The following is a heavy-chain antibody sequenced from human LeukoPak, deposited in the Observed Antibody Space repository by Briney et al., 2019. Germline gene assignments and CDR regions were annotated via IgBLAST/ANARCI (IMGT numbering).Heavy chain of an antibody. CDR2: IYTSGST. Sequence: NPSETLSLTCTVSGGSISSGSYYWSWIRQPAGKGLEWIGRIYTSGSTNYNPSLKSRVTISVDTSKNQFSLKLSSVTAADAAVYYCARGSLTMVRGVIIGYYYYGMDVWGQGTTVTVSS. J-gene: IGHJ6*02. CDR1: GGSISSGSYY. CDR3: ARGSLTMVRGVIIGYYYYGMDV. V-gene: IGHV4-61*02. D-gene: IGHD3-10*01.